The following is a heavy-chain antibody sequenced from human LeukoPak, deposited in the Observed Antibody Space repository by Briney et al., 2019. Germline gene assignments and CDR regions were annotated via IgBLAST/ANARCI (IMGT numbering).Heavy chain of an antibody. D-gene: IGHD3-10*01. J-gene: IGHJ4*02. Sequence: GGSLRLSCTASGFNFNRFAVTWVRQAPGKGLEWVSAISGSGGTTHYADSVKGQFSISRDNSKNTLYLQLSRVRAEDTAVYYCAKTTSSLWFGEFRGGANYFDYWGQGALVTVSS. V-gene: IGHV3-23*01. CDR1: GFNFNRFA. CDR3: AKTTSSLWFGEFRGGANYFDY. CDR2: ISGSGGTT.